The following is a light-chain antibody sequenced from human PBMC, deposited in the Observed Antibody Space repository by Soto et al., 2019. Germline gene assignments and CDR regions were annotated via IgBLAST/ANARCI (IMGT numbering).Light chain of an antibody. Sequence: DIQMTQSPSSLSASVGDRVVITCQASQDINNYLNWYQQKLGKAPKLLIYDASNFEPGLPSRFSGSGSGTHFPFTISSLQPEDYATYYCQQFDLFPLTFGGGTKVEIK. CDR1: QDINNY. V-gene: IGKV1-33*01. J-gene: IGKJ4*01. CDR3: QQFDLFPLT. CDR2: DAS.